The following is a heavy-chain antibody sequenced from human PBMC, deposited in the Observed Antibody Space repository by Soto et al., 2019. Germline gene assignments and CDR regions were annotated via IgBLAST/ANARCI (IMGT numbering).Heavy chain of an antibody. V-gene: IGHV1-18*01. J-gene: IGHJ6*02. CDR3: ARFYCSSTSCFGYYYYGMDV. D-gene: IGHD2-2*01. CDR2: ISAYNGKT. CDR1: GYTFTSYG. Sequence: ASVKVSCKASGYTFTSYGISWVRQAPGQGLEWMGWISAYNGKTNYAQKFKGRVTITTDKSTSTAYMELSSLRSEDTAVYYCARFYCSSTSCFGYYYYGMDVWGQGTTVTVSS.